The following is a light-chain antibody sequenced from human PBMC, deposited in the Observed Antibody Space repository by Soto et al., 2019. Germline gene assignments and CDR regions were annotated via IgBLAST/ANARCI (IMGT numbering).Light chain of an antibody. CDR2: GAS. CDR3: QQYGSSPRT. CDR1: QSVSSNY. V-gene: IGKV3-20*01. Sequence: EIVLTQSPGTLSLSPGERATLSCRASQSVSSNYLAWYQQKPGQAPRLLIYGASSRATGIPDRFSGSGSGAGFTLTISRLEPEDFAVYSCQQYGSSPRTFGQGTKVEIK. J-gene: IGKJ1*01.